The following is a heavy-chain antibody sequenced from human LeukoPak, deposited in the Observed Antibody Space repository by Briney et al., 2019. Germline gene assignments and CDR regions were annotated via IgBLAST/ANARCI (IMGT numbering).Heavy chain of an antibody. CDR3: ATTESREVIAALPPGYYYYYGMDV. CDR2: FDPEDGET. Sequence: ASVKVSCKVSGYTLTELSMHWVRQAPGKGLEWMGGFDPEDGETIYAQKFQGSVTMTEDTSTGTAYMELSSLRSEDTAVYYCATTESREVIAALPPGYYYYYGMDVWGKGTTVTVSS. J-gene: IGHJ6*04. V-gene: IGHV1-24*01. CDR1: GYTLTELS. D-gene: IGHD6-13*01.